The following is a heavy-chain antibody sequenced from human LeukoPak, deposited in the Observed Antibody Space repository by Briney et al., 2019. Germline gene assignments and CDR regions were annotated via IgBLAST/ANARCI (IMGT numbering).Heavy chain of an antibody. CDR3: AKVANYYYGSESYYFFEH. CDR2: INHSGST. J-gene: IGHJ4*02. CDR1: GGSFSGYY. V-gene: IGHV4-34*01. Sequence: PSETLSLTCAVYGGSFSGYYWSWIRQPPGKGLEWIGEINHSGSTNYNPSLKSRVTISVDTSKNQLSLKLSSVTAADTAVYYCAKVANYYYGSESYYFFEHWGQGTPVTASS. D-gene: IGHD3-10*01.